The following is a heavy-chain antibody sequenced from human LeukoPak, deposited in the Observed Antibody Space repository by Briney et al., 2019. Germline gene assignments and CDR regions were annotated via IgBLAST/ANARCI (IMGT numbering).Heavy chain of an antibody. CDR3: AREGYYDSSVLGY. J-gene: IGHJ4*02. CDR1: GFTFSSYA. CDR2: INWNGGST. V-gene: IGHV3-20*01. D-gene: IGHD3-22*01. Sequence: GGSLRLSCAASGFTFSSYAMSWVRQAPGKGLEWVSGINWNGGSTGYADSVKGRFTISRDNAKNSLYLQMNSLRAEDTALYHCAREGYYDSSVLGYWGQGTLVTVSS.